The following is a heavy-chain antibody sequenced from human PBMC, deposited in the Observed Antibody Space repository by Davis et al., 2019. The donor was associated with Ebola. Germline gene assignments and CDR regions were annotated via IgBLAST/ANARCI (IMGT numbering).Heavy chain of an antibody. J-gene: IGHJ6*04. Sequence: GESLKISCASSGFIFTNYWMHLVRQAPGKGLEWVSRADSDGSTTRYGDSVKGRFTISRDNARNTLYLQMNSLRAEDTAVYYCSREVRGGFSPMDLWGTGTTVTVSS. CDR2: ADSDGSTT. CDR3: SREVRGGFSPMDL. D-gene: IGHD5-18*01. CDR1: GFIFTNYW. V-gene: IGHV3-74*01.